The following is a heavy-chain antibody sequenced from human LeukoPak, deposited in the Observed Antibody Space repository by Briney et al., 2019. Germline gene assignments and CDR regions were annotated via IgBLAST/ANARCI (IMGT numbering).Heavy chain of an antibody. CDR3: ARDRGYCSGGSCYSFPSDI. CDR1: GFTFSSYS. Sequence: QTGGSLRLSCAASGFTFSSYSMNWVRQAPGKGLEWVSYISSSSSTIYYADSVKGRFTISRDNAKNSLYLQMNSLRDEDTAAYYCARDRGYCSGGSCYSFPSDIWGQGTMVTVSS. V-gene: IGHV3-48*02. J-gene: IGHJ3*02. CDR2: ISSSSSTI. D-gene: IGHD2-15*01.